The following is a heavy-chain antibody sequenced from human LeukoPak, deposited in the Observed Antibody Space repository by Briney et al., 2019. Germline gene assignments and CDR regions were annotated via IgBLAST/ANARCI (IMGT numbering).Heavy chain of an antibody. CDR1: GGSISSYY. V-gene: IGHV4-59*01. Sequence: SETLSLTCTVSGGSISSYYWSWIRQPPGKGLEWIGYIYYSGSTNYNPSLKSRVTISVDTSKNQFSLKLSSVTAADTAVYYCARDLTATGGGYFDYWGQGTLVAVSS. CDR3: ARDLTATGGGYFDY. CDR2: IYYSGST. J-gene: IGHJ4*02. D-gene: IGHD5-18*01.